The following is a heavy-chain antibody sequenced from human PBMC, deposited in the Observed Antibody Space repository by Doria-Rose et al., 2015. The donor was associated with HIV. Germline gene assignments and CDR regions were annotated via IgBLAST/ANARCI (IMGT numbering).Heavy chain of an antibody. J-gene: IGHJ4*02. CDR2: IVSDDER. CDR3: ARIKSSRWYHKYYFDF. D-gene: IGHD6-13*01. CDR1: GVSLSSPGMG. Sequence: QVTLKESGPVLVKPTETLTLTCTVSGVSLSSPGMGVSWIRQPPGKVLEWFANIVSDDERSYTTSLKSRLTISRGTSKSQVVLTMTDMDPVDTATYYCARIKSSRWYHKYYFDFWGQGTLVIVSA. V-gene: IGHV2-26*01.